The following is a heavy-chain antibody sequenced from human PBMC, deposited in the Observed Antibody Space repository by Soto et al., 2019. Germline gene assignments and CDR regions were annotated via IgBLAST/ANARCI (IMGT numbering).Heavy chain of an antibody. CDR3: ARSMAPYCSSTSCYRLGGMDV. Sequence: QVQLVQSGAEVKKPGSSVKVSCKASGGTFSSYAISWVRQAPGQGLEWMGGINPNSGGTNYAQKFQGRVTMTRDTSISTAYMELSRLRSDDTAVYYCARSMAPYCSSTSCYRLGGMDVWGQGTTVTVSS. V-gene: IGHV1-2*02. CDR1: GGTFSSYA. D-gene: IGHD2-2*01. CDR2: INPNSGGT. J-gene: IGHJ6*02.